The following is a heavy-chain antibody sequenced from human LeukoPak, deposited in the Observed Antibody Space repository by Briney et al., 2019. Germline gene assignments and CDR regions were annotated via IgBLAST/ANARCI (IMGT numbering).Heavy chain of an antibody. Sequence: ASVKVSCXASGYTFTSYDINWVRQASGQGLERMGWMNPNSGNTGYAQKFQGRVTMTRNTSISTAYMELSSLRSEDTAVYYCARGRRGRTSWYFDLWGRGTLVTVSS. CDR1: GYTFTSYD. V-gene: IGHV1-8*01. J-gene: IGHJ2*01. CDR2: MNPNSGNT. D-gene: IGHD1-7*01. CDR3: ARGRRGRTSWYFDL.